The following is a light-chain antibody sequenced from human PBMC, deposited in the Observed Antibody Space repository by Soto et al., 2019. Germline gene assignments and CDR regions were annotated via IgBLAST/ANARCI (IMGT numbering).Light chain of an antibody. Sequence: DIGLTQAPATLSFSPGERATLSCRASQSFSSYLAWYQHKPGQAPRLLIYDASNRATGIPARFSGSGSGTDLTIPISSIEPEDFAVYSCKKTKRWTQLTFGPRTKEAIK. J-gene: IGKJ3*01. CDR3: KKTKRWTQLT. CDR2: DAS. CDR1: QSFSSY. V-gene: IGKV3-11*01.